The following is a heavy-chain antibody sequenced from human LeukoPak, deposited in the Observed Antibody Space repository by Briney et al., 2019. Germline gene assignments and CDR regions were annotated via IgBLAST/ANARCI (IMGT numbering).Heavy chain of an antibody. J-gene: IGHJ4*02. CDR1: GFTFSSYS. Sequence: PGGSLRLSCAASGFTFSSYSMNWVRQAPGKGLEWVSSISSSSSYIYYADSVKGRFTISRDNAKNSLYLQMNSLRAEDTAVYFWAGKAEGQTVPLYFWGQGTLVTGSS. CDR2: ISSSSSYI. D-gene: IGHD1-14*01. CDR3: AGKAEGQTVPLYF. V-gene: IGHV3-21*01.